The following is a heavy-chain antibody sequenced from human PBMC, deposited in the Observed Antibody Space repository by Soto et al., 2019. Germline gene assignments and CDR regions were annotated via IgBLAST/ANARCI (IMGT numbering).Heavy chain of an antibody. CDR3: VREIGLTARPDDKYCYYALYX. J-gene: IGHJ6*02. V-gene: IGHV4-61*01. D-gene: IGHD3-22*01. CDR2: IYYGGT. Sequence: PSETLSLTFTVSGGSVSSVSYYWSWIRQPPGKGLELIGYIYYGGTNYNTSLKSRLTIALDTSKNQISLNLSSVNAADTAVYYCVREIGLTARPDDKYCYYALYXWGQVTTFTVS. CDR1: GGSVSSVSYY.